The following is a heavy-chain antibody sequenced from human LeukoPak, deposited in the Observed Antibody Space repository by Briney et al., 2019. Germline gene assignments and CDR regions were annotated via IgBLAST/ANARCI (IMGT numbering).Heavy chain of an antibody. J-gene: IGHJ5*02. V-gene: IGHV1-2*02. D-gene: IGHD2-15*01. CDR1: GYTFTGYY. CDR3: ARDDDGNCSGGSCYQLFDP. Sequence: ASVKVSCKASGYTFTGYYMHWVRQAPGQGLEWMGWINPNSGGTNYAQKFQGRVTMTRDTSISTAYMELSRLTSDDTAVYYCARDDDGNCSGGSCYQLFDPWGQGTLVTVSS. CDR2: INPNSGGT.